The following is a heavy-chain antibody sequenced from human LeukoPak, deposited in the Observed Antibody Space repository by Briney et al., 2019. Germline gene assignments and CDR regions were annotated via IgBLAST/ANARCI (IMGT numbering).Heavy chain of an antibody. V-gene: IGHV4-39*01. CDR3: ASDYSNYGWFDP. CDR2: IYYSGST. J-gene: IGHJ5*02. CDR1: SGSISSSSYY. Sequence: SETLSLTCTVSSGSISSSSYYWGWIRQPPGKGLEWIGSIYYSGSTYYNPSLKSRVTISVDTSKNQFSLKPSSVTAADTAVYYCASDYSNYGWFDPWGQGTLVTVSS. D-gene: IGHD4-11*01.